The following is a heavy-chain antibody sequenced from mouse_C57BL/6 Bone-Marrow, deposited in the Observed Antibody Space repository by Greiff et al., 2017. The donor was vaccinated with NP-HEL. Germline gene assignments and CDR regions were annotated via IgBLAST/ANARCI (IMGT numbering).Heavy chain of an antibody. Sequence: VQLVESGAELVRPGTSVKVSCKASGYAFTNYLIEWVKQRPGQGLEWIGVINPGSGGTNYNEKFKGKATLTADKSSSTAYMQLSSLTSEDSAVYFCARGGLYFDYWGQGTTLTVSS. CDR3: ARGGLYFDY. CDR1: GYAFTNYL. D-gene: IGHD3-3*01. CDR2: INPGSGGT. J-gene: IGHJ2*01. V-gene: IGHV1-54*01.